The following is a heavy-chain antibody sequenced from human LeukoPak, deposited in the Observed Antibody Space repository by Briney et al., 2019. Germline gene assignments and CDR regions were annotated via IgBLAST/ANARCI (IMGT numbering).Heavy chain of an antibody. CDR3: ARVNTQGVPSP. CDR2: INSGNNYK. D-gene: IGHD3-16*01. CDR1: GFTFGDYA. J-gene: IGHJ5*02. Sequence: GGSLRLSCTASGFTFGDYAMSWFRQAPGKGLEWVSSINSGNNYKYYADSVKGRFTISRDNAQNSLYLQVNSLRAEDTAVYYCARVNTQGVPSPWGQGILVTVSS. V-gene: IGHV3-21*06.